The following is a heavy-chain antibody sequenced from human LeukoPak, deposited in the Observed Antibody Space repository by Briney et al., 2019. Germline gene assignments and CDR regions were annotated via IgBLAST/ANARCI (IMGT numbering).Heavy chain of an antibody. CDR1: GGSFSGYY. CDR3: ARRGSSSSRYYYYYMDV. Sequence: SETLSLTCAVYGGSFSGYYWSWIRQPPGKGLEWIGEINHSGSTNYNPSLKSRVTISVDTSKNQFSLKLSSVTAADTAVYYCARRGSSSSRYYYYYMDVWGKGTTVTVSS. J-gene: IGHJ6*03. D-gene: IGHD6-6*01. V-gene: IGHV4-34*01. CDR2: INHSGST.